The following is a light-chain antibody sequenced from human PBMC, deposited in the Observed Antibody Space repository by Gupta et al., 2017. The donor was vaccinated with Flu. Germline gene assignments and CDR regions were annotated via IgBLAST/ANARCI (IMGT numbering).Light chain of an antibody. CDR1: HSNIGSNT. J-gene: IGLJ2*01. V-gene: IGLV1-44*01. CDR3: AAGDDSRNDVV. Sequence: QSVLTQPPSASGPPGQRVTISCSGSHSNIGSNTVSWYQQFPGTAPNLLIFKNNQRPSGVPERFSASKSGTSAALAISGLQAEDEADYYCAAGDDSRNDVVFGGGTNLTVL. CDR2: KNN.